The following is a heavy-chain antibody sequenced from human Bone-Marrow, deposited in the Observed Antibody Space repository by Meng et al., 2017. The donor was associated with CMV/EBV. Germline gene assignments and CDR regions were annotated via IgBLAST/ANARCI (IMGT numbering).Heavy chain of an antibody. CDR3: AKDLGPGEYQLLYQLYYYYGMDV. CDR1: GFSFTTYA. J-gene: IGHJ6*02. CDR2: ISNDGSNK. D-gene: IGHD2-2*02. V-gene: IGHV3-30*04. Sequence: GGSLRLSCAASGFSFTTYAIHWVRQTPGKGLEWVAVISNDGSNKYYSDSVKGRFTISRDNSKNRLFLQMNSLRAEDRAVYYCAKDLGPGEYQLLYQLYYYYGMDVWGQGTTVTVSS.